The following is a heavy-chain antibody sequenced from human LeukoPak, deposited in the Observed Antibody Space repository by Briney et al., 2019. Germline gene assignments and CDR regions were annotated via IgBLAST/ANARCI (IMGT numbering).Heavy chain of an antibody. V-gene: IGHV4-39*07. Sequence: SETLSLTCTVSGGSISSSSYYWGWSRQPPGKGLEWIVSMFHSESTYYNASLESPVTMSIDTSKNKFSLKLSSVTAADTAVYYCARGRGYDPVVFSFASWGQGTLVTASS. CDR3: ARGRGYDPVVFSFAS. CDR1: GGSISSSSYY. CDR2: MFHSEST. D-gene: IGHD2-2*01. J-gene: IGHJ4*02.